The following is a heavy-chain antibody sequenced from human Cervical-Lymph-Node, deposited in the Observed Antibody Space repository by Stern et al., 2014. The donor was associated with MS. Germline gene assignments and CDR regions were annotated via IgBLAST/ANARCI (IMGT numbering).Heavy chain of an antibody. CDR2: IITIFGTT. CDR1: GDTFTNFA. V-gene: IGHV1-69*01. J-gene: IGHJ6*02. Sequence: QLVQSGAEVREPWSSVKVSCKASGDTFTNFAITWVRQAPGQGLEWLGVIITIFGTTDYAQKFQGRVTITAEESASKAYMELTSLRSEDTAVYYCARGQSGYFYYYYGMAVWGQGTTVTVSS. D-gene: IGHD3-22*01. CDR3: ARGQSGYFYYYYGMAV.